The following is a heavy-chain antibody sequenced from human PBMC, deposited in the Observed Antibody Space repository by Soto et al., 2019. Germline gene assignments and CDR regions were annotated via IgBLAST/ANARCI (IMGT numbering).Heavy chain of an antibody. CDR3: AKRVKRLVAAFDI. CDR2: ISGSGGST. D-gene: IGHD2-8*02. V-gene: IGHV3-23*01. CDR1: GFTFSSYA. Sequence: LRLSCAASGFTFSSYAMSWVRQAPGKGLEWVSAISGSGGSTYYADSVKGRFTISRDNSKNTLYLQMNSLRAEDTAVYYCAKRVKRLVAAFDIWGQGTMVTVSS. J-gene: IGHJ3*02.